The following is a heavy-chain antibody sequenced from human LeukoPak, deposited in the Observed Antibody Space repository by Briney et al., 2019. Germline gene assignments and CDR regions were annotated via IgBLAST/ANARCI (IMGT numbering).Heavy chain of an antibody. V-gene: IGHV3-66*01. CDR2: IYSGGTT. J-gene: IGHJ4*02. Sequence: PGGSLRLSCAASEFSVSSNYMTWVRQAPGKGLECVSIIYSGGTTYYADSVRGRFTISRDNSKNTLYLQMDRLRVEDTAVYYCARKSDSPMLRGGDCWGQGTLVTVSS. CDR3: ARKSDSPMLRGGDC. CDR1: EFSVSSNY. D-gene: IGHD3-10*01.